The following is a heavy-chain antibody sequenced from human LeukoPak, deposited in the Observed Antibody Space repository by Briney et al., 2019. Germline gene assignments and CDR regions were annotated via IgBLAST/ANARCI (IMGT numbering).Heavy chain of an antibody. J-gene: IGHJ3*02. CDR3: ARGDWKGANLNI. D-gene: IGHD1-1*01. V-gene: IGHV3-53*01. CDR1: GFTVSTNY. CDR2: IYSGGRT. Sequence: PGGSLRLSCAASGFTVSTNYMSWVRQAPGKGLEWVSVIYSGGRTYYADSVKGRFTISRDNSKNTLFLQMNSLRAEDTAVYYCARGDWKGANLNIWGQGTMVTVSS.